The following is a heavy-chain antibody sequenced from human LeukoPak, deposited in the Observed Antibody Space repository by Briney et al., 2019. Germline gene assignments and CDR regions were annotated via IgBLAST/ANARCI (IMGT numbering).Heavy chain of an antibody. D-gene: IGHD6-19*01. Sequence: GECLRLSCAASGFTFSDYYMSWIRQAPGKGLEWVSYIISSSSYTNYADSVKGRFTISRDNAKNSLYLQMNSLRAEDTAVYYCARGQIAVAGTPRRPPDYWGQGTLVTSST. CDR1: GFTFSDYY. CDR2: IISSSSYT. J-gene: IGHJ4*02. CDR3: ARGQIAVAGTPRRPPDY. V-gene: IGHV3-11*06.